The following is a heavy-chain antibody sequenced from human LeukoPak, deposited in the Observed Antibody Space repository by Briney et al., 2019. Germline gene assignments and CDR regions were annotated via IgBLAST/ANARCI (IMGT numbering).Heavy chain of an antibody. J-gene: IGHJ4*02. CDR1: RFTLNNLS. Sequence: GGSLCLSCAASRFTLNNLSMSWVRQAPGRGRGWGLSISSSSSYISYTGSGKGRFTISRDNAKNSLYLQMNSLRAEDTAVYYCARHRYYDDSSASPHFVYWGQGTLVT. V-gene: IGHV3-21*01. CDR2: ISSSSSYI. CDR3: ARHRYYDDSSASPHFVY. D-gene: IGHD3-22*01.